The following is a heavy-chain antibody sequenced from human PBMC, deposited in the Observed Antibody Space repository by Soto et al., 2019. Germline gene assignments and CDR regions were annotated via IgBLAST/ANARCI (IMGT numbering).Heavy chain of an antibody. CDR1: GFTFSSYE. D-gene: IGHD5-12*01. CDR3: ARVRRGYSGYYRMDV. J-gene: IGHJ6*02. CDR2: ISSSGSTK. V-gene: IGHV3-48*03. Sequence: GGSLRLSCAASGFTFSSYEMNWVRQAPDKGLEWASYISSSGSTKYYADSVKGRFAISRDNAKNSLYLQMSSLRAEDTAVYYCARVRRGYSGYYRMDVWGQGTTVTVSS.